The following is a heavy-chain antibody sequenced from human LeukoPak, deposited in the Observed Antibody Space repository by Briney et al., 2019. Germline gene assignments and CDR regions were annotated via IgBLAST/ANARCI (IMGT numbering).Heavy chain of an antibody. V-gene: IGHV4-34*01. J-gene: IGHJ4*02. Sequence: PSETLSLTCAVYGGSFSGYHWSWIRQPPGKGLEWIGEINHSGSTNYNPSLKSRVTISVDTSKNQFSLKLSSVTAADTAVYYCARGGVAAAGTWYYFDYWGQGTLVTVSS. CDR1: GGSFSGYH. CDR3: ARGGVAAAGTWYYFDY. D-gene: IGHD6-13*01. CDR2: INHSGST.